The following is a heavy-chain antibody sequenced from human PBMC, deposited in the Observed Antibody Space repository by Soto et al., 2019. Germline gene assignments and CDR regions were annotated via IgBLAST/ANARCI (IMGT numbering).Heavy chain of an antibody. CDR3: ARDGGGSVVPNWFDP. J-gene: IGHJ5*02. CDR1: DVSISPYY. Sequence: QVQLQESGPGLVKPSETLSLTCSVSDVSISPYYWNWILQPAGKGLEWIGRIDANGYTNYNPSLKGRVTMSVDTSKNQFSLKVTSVTAADTAMYYCARDGGGSVVPNWFDPWGRGTLVTVSS. D-gene: IGHD3-22*01. V-gene: IGHV4-4*07. CDR2: IDANGYT.